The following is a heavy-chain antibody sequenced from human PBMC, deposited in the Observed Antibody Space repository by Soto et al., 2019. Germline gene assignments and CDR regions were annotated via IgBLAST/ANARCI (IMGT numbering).Heavy chain of an antibody. D-gene: IGHD6-13*01. CDR2: IYYSGTT. V-gene: IGHV4-31*03. CDR3: ASGDSSRWYYFDY. CDR1: GGSISSSGYY. J-gene: IGHJ4*02. Sequence: QVQLQESGPGLVKPSQTLSLTCTVSGGSISSSGYYWSWIRQHPGKGLEWIGYIYYSGTTYYNPSLKSRVAISVDTPKNQFSLKLSSVTAADTAVYYCASGDSSRWYYFDYWGQGTLVTVSS.